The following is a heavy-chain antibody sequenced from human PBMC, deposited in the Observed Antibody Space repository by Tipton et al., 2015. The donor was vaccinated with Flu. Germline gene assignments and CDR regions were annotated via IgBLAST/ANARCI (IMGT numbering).Heavy chain of an antibody. CDR1: GGSISSSSYY. CDR2: TYYSGST. Sequence: TLSLTCTVSGGSISSSSYYWGWIRQPPGKGLEWIGSTYYSGSTYYNPSLKSRVTISVDTSKNQFSLKLSSVAAADTAVYYCAFTRYYYDSSGYYDYWGQGTLVTVSS. J-gene: IGHJ4*02. D-gene: IGHD3-22*01. V-gene: IGHV4-39*01. CDR3: AFTRYYYDSSGYYDY.